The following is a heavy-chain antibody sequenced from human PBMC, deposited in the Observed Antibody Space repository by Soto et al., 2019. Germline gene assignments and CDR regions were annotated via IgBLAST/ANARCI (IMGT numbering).Heavy chain of an antibody. CDR2: IIPILGIA. J-gene: IGHJ3*02. CDR1: GYTFTSYG. D-gene: IGHD4-17*01. Sequence: SVKVSCKASGYTFTSYGISWVRQAPGQGLEWMGRIIPILGIANYAQKFQGRVTITADKSTSTAYMELSSLRSEDTAVYYCATDYGGNSYAFDIWGQGTMVTVS. V-gene: IGHV1-69*04. CDR3: ATDYGGNSYAFDI.